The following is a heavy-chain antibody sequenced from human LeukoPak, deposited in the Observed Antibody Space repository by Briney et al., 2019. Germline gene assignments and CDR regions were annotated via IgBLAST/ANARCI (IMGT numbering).Heavy chain of an antibody. J-gene: IGHJ5*02. CDR1: GFTFSSYA. V-gene: IGHV3-23*01. CDR3: AKDANIVVVTAPHEDWFDP. CDR2: ISGSGGST. Sequence: GGSLRLSCAASGFTFSSYAMSWVRQAPGKGLEWVSAISGSGGSTYYADSVKGRFTISRDNSRNTLYLQMNSLRAEDTAVYYCAKDANIVVVTAPHEDWFDPWGQGTLVTVSS. D-gene: IGHD2-21*02.